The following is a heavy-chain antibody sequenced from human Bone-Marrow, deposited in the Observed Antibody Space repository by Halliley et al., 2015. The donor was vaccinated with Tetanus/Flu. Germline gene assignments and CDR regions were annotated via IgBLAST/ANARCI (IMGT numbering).Heavy chain of an antibody. CDR2: GGDDGTST. CDR3: ARVERWFDP. J-gene: IGHJ5*02. V-gene: IGHV3-74*01. Sequence: GLEWVARGGDDGTSTSYADSVKGRFTISRDNAKNMVYLQMSSLRAEDTAVYYCARVERWFDPWGQGTLVTVSS.